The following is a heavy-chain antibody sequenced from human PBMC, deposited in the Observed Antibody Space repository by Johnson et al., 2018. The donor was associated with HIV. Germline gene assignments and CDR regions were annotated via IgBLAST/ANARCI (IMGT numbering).Heavy chain of an antibody. J-gene: IGHJ3*02. D-gene: IGHD6-13*01. CDR3: VKGMDSSSWYAFDI. CDR1: GFTFSSYG. CDR2: ISSSGSTI. V-gene: IGHV3-48*04. Sequence: VQLVESGGGVVQPGRSLRLSCAASGFTFSSYGMLWVRQAPGKGLEWVSYISSSGSTIYYADSVKGRFTISRDNAKNSLYLQMNSLRAEDTAIYYCVKGMDSSSWYAFDIWGQGTMVTVSS.